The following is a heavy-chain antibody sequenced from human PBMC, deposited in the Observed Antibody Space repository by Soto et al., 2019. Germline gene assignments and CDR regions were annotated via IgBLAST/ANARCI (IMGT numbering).Heavy chain of an antibody. CDR1: GFTFSSYG. CDR2: ISYDGSNK. D-gene: IGHD3-10*01. V-gene: IGHV3-30*18. J-gene: IGHJ4*02. Sequence: VQLVESGGGVVQPGRSLRLSCAASGFTFSSYGMHWVRQAPGKGLEWVAVISYDGSNKYYADSVKGRFTISRDNSKNTLYLQMNSLRAEDTAVYYCAKDRVLLWFGESIDYWGQGTLVTVSS. CDR3: AKDRVLLWFGESIDY.